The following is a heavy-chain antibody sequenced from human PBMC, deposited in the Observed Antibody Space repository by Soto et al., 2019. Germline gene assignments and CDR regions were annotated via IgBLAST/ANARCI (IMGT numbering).Heavy chain of an antibody. CDR1: GFTFSSFW. CDR2: ASPDGTST. Sequence: EVQLVESGGGLVQPGGSLRLSCAASGFTFSSFWMHWVRQAPGKGLEWVSRASPDGTSTSYADSVKGRFTISRDNAKNTLFMQMNSLRDEDTAVYYCAFVTRTDPRNWSYGRGAFDIWGQGTVVTVSS. V-gene: IGHV3-74*01. J-gene: IGHJ3*02. CDR3: AFVTRTDPRNWSYGRGAFDI. D-gene: IGHD1-7*01.